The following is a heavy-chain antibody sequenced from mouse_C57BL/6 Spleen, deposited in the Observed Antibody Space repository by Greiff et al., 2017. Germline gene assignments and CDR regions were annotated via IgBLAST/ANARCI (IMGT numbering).Heavy chain of an antibody. CDR3: AREDGGGY. CDR1: GYTFTSYW. D-gene: IGHD2-3*01. Sequence: QVQLQQPGAELVRPGTSVKLSCKASGYTFTSYWMHWVKQRPGQGLEWIGVIDPSDSYTNYNQKFKGKATLTVDTSSSTAYMQLSSLTSEDSAVYYCAREDGGGYWGQGTTLTVSS. J-gene: IGHJ2*01. CDR2: IDPSDSYT. V-gene: IGHV1-59*01.